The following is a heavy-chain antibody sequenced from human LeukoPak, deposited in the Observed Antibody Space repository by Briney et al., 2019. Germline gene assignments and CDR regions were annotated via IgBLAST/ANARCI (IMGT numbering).Heavy chain of an antibody. CDR3: AGSGLGSSWVGY. V-gene: IGHV4-59*01. CDR1: GGSISSYY. J-gene: IGHJ4*02. CDR2: IYYSGST. D-gene: IGHD6-13*01. Sequence: SETLSLTCTVSGGSISSYYWSWIRQPPGKGLEWIGYIYYSGSTNYNPSLKSRVTISVDTSKNQFSLKLSSVTAADTAVYYCAGSGLGSSWVGYWGQGTLVTVSS.